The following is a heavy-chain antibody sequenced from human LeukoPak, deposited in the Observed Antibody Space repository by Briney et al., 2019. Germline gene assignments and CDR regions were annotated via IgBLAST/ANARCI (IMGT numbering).Heavy chain of an antibody. CDR2: IQSRTYGGAT. Sequence: GGSPRLSCTASGFTFGDYGMSWVRQAPGKGLEWVGFIQSRTYGGATQYAASVKGRFTISRDDSKSIAFLQMNSLKTEDTAVYYCTASDHLYCSSISCHFDYWGQGTLVTVSS. CDR1: GFTFGDYG. CDR3: TASDHLYCSSISCHFDY. J-gene: IGHJ4*02. V-gene: IGHV3-49*04. D-gene: IGHD2-2*01.